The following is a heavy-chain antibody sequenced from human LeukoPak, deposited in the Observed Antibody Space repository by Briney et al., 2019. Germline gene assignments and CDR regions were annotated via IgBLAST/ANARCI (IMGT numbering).Heavy chain of an antibody. CDR1: GGSISSGSYY. CDR2: IYTSGST. Sequence: SETLSLTCTVSGGSISSGSYYWSWIRQPAGKGLEWIGRIYTSGSTNYNPSLKSRVTISVDTSKNQFSLKLSSVTAADTAVYYCARDHYYGWFDPWGQGTLVTVSS. J-gene: IGHJ5*02. D-gene: IGHD3-10*01. CDR3: ARDHYYGWFDP. V-gene: IGHV4-61*02.